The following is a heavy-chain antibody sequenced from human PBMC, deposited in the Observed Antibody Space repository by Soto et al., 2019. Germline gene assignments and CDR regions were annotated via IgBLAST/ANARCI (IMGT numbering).Heavy chain of an antibody. V-gene: IGHV3-21*01. CDR2: ISSGRVYQ. CDR3: ARPGETGTYFDY. J-gene: IGHJ4*02. D-gene: IGHD1-7*01. Sequence: PGGSLRPSFEASGFTFMKYGINWVRQAPGKGLEWVSSISSGRVYQHYADSVKGRFTISRDNARNSVYLQMNRLRAADTAVYYCARPGETGTYFDYWGQGTQVTVSS. CDR1: GFTFMKYG.